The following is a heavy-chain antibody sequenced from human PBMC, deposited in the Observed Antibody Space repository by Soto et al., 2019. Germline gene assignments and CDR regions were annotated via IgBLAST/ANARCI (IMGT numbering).Heavy chain of an antibody. J-gene: IGHJ4*02. CDR2: IIPLYGTV. CDR3: ARVRVIRGVIPSHFGL. Sequence: QDHLAQSGAEVQKPGSSVTVSCKASGGTFNSYGISWVRQAPGQGLDWMGVIIPLYGTVNYAQKFQGSVSITADKSTSTASMDLSSLRSDDTAVYYCARVRVIRGVIPSHFGLWGQGTLVTVSS. CDR1: GGTFNSYG. V-gene: IGHV1-69*06. D-gene: IGHD3-10*01.